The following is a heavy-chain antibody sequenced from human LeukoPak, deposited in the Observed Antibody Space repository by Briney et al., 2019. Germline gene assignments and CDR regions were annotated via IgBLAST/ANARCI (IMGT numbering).Heavy chain of an antibody. CDR3: AKETYDSSGYYFAYFDY. CDR1: GFTFSSYS. Sequence: GGSLRLSCAASGFTFSSYSMNWVRQAPGKGLEWVSSISSSSSYIYYADSVKGRFTISRDNAKNSLYLQMNSLRAEDTAVYYCAKETYDSSGYYFAYFDYWGQGTLVTVSA. D-gene: IGHD3-22*01. V-gene: IGHV3-21*01. CDR2: ISSSSSYI. J-gene: IGHJ4*02.